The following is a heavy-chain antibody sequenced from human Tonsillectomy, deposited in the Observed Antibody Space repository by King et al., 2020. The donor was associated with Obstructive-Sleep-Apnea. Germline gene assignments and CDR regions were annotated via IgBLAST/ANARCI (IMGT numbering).Heavy chain of an antibody. D-gene: IGHD3-16*02. CDR2: IYYSGST. J-gene: IGHJ4*01. CDR3: ARPTLAGVVVA. CDR1: GYSISRGDF. Sequence: VQLQESGPGLVKPSETLSLTCTVSGYSISRGDFWVWVRQAPGMGLEWIGRIYYSGSTHYNVSLKSRVTMSVDTSKNQFSLRLSYVTATDTAVYYCARPTLAGVVVAWGHGTLVTVSS. V-gene: IGHV4-38-2*02.